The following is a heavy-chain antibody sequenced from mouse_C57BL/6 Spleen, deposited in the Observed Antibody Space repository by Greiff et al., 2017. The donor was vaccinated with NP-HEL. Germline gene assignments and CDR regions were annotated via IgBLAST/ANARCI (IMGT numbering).Heavy chain of an antibody. CDR1: GYTFTSYW. CDR3: AREASYDGYFDY. Sequence: QVQLQQPGAELVKPGASVKLSCKASGYTFTSYWIHWVKQRPGQGLEWIGMIHPNSGSSNYNEKFKSKATLTVDKSSSTAYMQLSSLTSEDSAVYYCAREASYDGYFDYWGQGTTLTVSS. J-gene: IGHJ2*01. V-gene: IGHV1-64*01. D-gene: IGHD2-3*01. CDR2: IHPNSGSS.